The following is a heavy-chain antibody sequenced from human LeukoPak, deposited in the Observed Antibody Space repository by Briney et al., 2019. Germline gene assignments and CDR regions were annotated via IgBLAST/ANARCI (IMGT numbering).Heavy chain of an antibody. CDR1: GFTFSSYS. CDR3: VKGREYTSSIFDY. CDR2: ISGSGGST. D-gene: IGHD6-6*01. J-gene: IGHJ4*02. Sequence: GGSLRLSCAASGFTFSSYSMSWVRQAPGKGLEWVSAISGSGGSTYYADSVKGRFTISRDNSKNTLDLQMSSLRAEDTAVYYCVKGREYTSSIFDYWGQGTLVTVSS. V-gene: IGHV3-23*01.